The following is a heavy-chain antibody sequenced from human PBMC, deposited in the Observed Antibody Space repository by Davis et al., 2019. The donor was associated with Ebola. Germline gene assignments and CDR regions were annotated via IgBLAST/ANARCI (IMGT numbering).Heavy chain of an antibody. V-gene: IGHV3-23*01. CDR3: AKGGFRELLGLYYGMDV. CDR1: GFTFGNYW. D-gene: IGHD3-10*01. CDR2: ISGSGGST. Sequence: GGSLRLSCVASGFTFGNYWMNWVRQAPGKGLEWVSVISGSGGSTYYADSVKGRFTISRANSKNTLYLQMNSLRAEDTAVYYCAKGGFRELLGLYYGMDVWGQGTTVTVSS. J-gene: IGHJ6*02.